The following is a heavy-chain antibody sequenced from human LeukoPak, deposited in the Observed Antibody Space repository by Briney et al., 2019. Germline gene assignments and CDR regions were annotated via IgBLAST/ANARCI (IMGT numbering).Heavy chain of an antibody. CDR2: IYYIGST. Sequence: PSETLSLTCTVSGVSISSYYWSWIRQPPGKGLEWIGYIYYIGSTNYNPSLKSRVTISVDTSKNQFSLKLSSVTAADTAVYYCARHRPPDYYYYYMDVWGKGTTVTVSS. V-gene: IGHV4-59*08. J-gene: IGHJ6*03. CDR1: GVSISSYY. CDR3: ARHRPPDYYYYYMDV.